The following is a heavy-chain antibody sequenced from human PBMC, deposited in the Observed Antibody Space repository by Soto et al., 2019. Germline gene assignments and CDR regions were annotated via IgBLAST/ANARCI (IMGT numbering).Heavy chain of an antibody. CDR1: GYTFTSYA. J-gene: IGHJ4*02. CDR2: INAGNGNT. D-gene: IGHD2-21*02. Sequence: QVQLVQSGAEEKKPGASVKVSCKASGYTFTSYAMHWVRQAPGQRLEWMGWINAGNGNTKYSQKFQGRVTITRDTSASTAYMELSSLRSEATAVYYCARNIVVVTSLDYWGQGTLVTVSS. V-gene: IGHV1-3*05. CDR3: ARNIVVVTSLDY.